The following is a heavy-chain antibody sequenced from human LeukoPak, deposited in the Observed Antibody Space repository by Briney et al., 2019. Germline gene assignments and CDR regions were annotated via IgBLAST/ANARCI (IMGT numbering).Heavy chain of an antibody. CDR2: ISYDGSNK. CDR3: ARPVRGYYYDDPYYFDY. Sequence: PGGSLRLSRAASGFTFSSYAMHWVRQAPGKGLEWVAVISYDGSNKYYADSVKGRFTISRDNSKNTLYLQMNSLRAEDTAVYYCARPVRGYYYDDPYYFDYWGQGTLVTVSS. D-gene: IGHD3-22*01. J-gene: IGHJ4*02. CDR1: GFTFSSYA. V-gene: IGHV3-30-3*01.